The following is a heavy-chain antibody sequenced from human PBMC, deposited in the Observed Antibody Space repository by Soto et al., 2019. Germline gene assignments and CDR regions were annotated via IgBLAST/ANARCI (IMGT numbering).Heavy chain of an antibody. CDR1: GGSLSGYY. D-gene: IGHD5-12*01. CDR2: IKDGGYT. CDR3: ARGQEGVVATH. Sequence: HVQLQQWGAGLLKPSETLSLNCAVNGGSLSGYYWSWIRQPPGKGLEWIGEIKDGGYTNYSPSLKSRATISSDRSNNQFSLRLNSVTAADTGVYYCARGQEGVVATHWDQGALVTVSS. V-gene: IGHV4-34*01. J-gene: IGHJ4*02.